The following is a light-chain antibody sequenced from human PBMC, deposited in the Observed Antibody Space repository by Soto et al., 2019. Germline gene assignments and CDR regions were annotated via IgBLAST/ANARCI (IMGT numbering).Light chain of an antibody. CDR3: SSWDNDLTAWV. Sequence: QSVLPQPPSVSGTPGQRVTLFCSGRSSNIGSHYVYWYQQLPGRAPKNLIFKSDQRPSGVPDRFSGSKSGTTASVAISGLRSEDEASYYCSSWDNDLTAWVFGGGTKLTVL. V-gene: IGLV1-47*01. CDR1: SSNIGSHY. J-gene: IGLJ3*02. CDR2: KSD.